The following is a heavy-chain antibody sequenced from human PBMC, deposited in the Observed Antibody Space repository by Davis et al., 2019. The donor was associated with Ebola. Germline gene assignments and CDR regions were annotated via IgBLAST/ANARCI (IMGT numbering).Heavy chain of an antibody. CDR3: VRGGNGYGNFDS. J-gene: IGHJ4*02. D-gene: IGHD5-12*01. CDR2: MYTGDT. CDR1: GFAFSSYG. V-gene: IGHV3-74*01. Sequence: GESLKISCAASGFAFSSYGMHWVRQAPVKGLVWVSRMYTGDTFYADSVKGRFTISRDNAKNTLYLQMNSLRAEDTAVYYCVRGGNGYGNFDSWGQGTLVTISS.